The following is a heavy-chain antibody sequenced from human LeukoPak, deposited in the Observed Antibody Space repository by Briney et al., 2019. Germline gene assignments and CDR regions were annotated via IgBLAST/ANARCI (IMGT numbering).Heavy chain of an antibody. CDR2: INPSGGGT. V-gene: IGHV1-46*01. CDR3: ARAWEVFRGVYS. D-gene: IGHD3-10*01. J-gene: IGHJ4*02. CDR1: GYTFTSYY. Sequence: ASVKVSCKASGYTFTSYYIHWVRQASGQGLDWMGIINPSGGGTSYPQKFQGRVTMSRDTSTSTVYMELSSLRSEDTAVYYCARAWEVFRGVYSWGQGTLATVSS.